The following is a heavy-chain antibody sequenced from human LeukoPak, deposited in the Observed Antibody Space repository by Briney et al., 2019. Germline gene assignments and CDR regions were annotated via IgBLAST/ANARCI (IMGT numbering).Heavy chain of an antibody. Sequence: PGRSLRLSCAASGFTFSTYSMKWVRQAPGKGLEWVSYISSSSGTIYYADSVKGRFTISRDNSKNTLYLQMNSLRAEDTAVYYCAKDFIKVREMATILRFDPWGQGTLVTVSS. J-gene: IGHJ5*02. V-gene: IGHV3-48*01. CDR1: GFTFSTYS. D-gene: IGHD5-24*01. CDR2: ISSSSGTI. CDR3: AKDFIKVREMATILRFDP.